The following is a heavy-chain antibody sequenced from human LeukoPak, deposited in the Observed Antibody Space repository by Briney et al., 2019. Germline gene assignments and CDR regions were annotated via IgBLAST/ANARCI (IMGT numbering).Heavy chain of an antibody. D-gene: IGHD2-15*01. V-gene: IGHV4-59*01. Sequence: SETLSLTCTVSGGSISSYYWSWIRQPPGKGLEWIGYIYYSGSTNYNPSLKSRVTISVDTSKNQFSLKLSSVTAADTAVYYCARDRVYCSGGSCYELDAFDIWGQGTMVTVSS. CDR1: GGSISSYY. CDR2: IYYSGST. CDR3: ARDRVYCSGGSCYELDAFDI. J-gene: IGHJ3*02.